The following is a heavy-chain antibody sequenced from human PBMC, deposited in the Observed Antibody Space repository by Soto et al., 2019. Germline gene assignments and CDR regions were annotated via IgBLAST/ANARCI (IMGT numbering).Heavy chain of an antibody. Sequence: QVQLVQSGGEVKKPGASVKVSCKASGYTFTTYGITWVRQGPGQGLEWMGWISAYNGNTNYAQKVQGRVTMTTDTSTSTAYRELRSLRSDDTAVYYLARAVDYYDSSGYYTHEYFQHWGQGTLVTVSS. CDR3: ARAVDYYDSSGYYTHEYFQH. CDR1: GYTFTTYG. V-gene: IGHV1-18*01. CDR2: ISAYNGNT. D-gene: IGHD3-22*01. J-gene: IGHJ1*01.